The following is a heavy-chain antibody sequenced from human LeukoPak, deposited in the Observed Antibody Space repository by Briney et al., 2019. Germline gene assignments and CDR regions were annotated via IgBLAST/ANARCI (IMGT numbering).Heavy chain of an antibody. CDR2: ISSSSNII. J-gene: IGHJ4*02. CDR1: GFTFSNYN. CDR3: ARDFAREFTIDY. D-gene: IGHD3-10*01. V-gene: IGHV3-48*01. Sequence: PGGSLRLSCTASGFTFSNYNMNWVRQPQGKGLQWVSYISSSSNIIYYADSVKGRFTISRDNAKNSLFLQMNSPRAEDTAVYYCARDFAREFTIDYWGQGTLVTVSS.